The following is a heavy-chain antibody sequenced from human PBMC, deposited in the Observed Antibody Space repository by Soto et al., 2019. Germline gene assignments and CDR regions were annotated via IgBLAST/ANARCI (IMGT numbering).Heavy chain of an antibody. CDR1: GFTFSNYA. Sequence: QVQLVESGGGVVQPGRSLRLSCAVSGFTFSNYAMHWVRQAPGKGLEWVAIVSHDGNNQYYADSAKGRFTISRDNSENTLYLQMNSLRTEDTAVFFCASDGATQMWRPWYFELWCRGTLVTFSS. D-gene: IGHD2-21*01. CDR2: VSHDGNNQ. V-gene: IGHV3-30-3*01. J-gene: IGHJ2*01. CDR3: ASDGATQMWRPWYFEL.